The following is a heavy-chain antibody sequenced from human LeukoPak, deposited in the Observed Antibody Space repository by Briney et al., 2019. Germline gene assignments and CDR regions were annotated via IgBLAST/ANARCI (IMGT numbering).Heavy chain of an antibody. CDR1: GGSISSYY. Sequence: SETLSLTCTVSGGSISSYYWSWIRQPPGKGLEWIGYIYYSGSTNYNPSLKSRVTISVDTSKNQFSLKLSSVTAADTAVYYCARAAVAGTSLFDYWGQGTLVTVSS. D-gene: IGHD6-19*01. CDR2: IYYSGST. J-gene: IGHJ4*02. CDR3: ARAAVAGTSLFDY. V-gene: IGHV4-59*01.